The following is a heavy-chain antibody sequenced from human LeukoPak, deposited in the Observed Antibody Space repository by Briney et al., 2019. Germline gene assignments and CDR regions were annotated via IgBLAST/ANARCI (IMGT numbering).Heavy chain of an antibody. D-gene: IGHD2-21*01. CDR3: ARIRCGHSGSLCYNH. CDR2: ISHTEGT. V-gene: IGHV4-34*01. CDR1: GVSINDYY. Sequence: PSETLSLTCGVFGVSINDYYWSWIRQSPGKGLEWIGEISHTEGTRYNPSLESRVTMPVGTSDNQLSLKLIFVTAADTAVYYYARIRCGHSGSLCYNHWGLGTLVTVSS. J-gene: IGHJ4*02.